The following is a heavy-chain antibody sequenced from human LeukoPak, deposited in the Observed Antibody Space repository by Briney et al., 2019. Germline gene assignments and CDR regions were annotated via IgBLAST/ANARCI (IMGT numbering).Heavy chain of an antibody. CDR1: GFTISSNY. D-gene: IGHD6-19*01. CDR3: ARVGSGWYDFDY. V-gene: IGHV3-53*04. CDR2: IYSGSSST. Sequence: GGSLRLSCAASGFTISSNYMSWVRQAPGKGLEWVSVIYSGSSSTYYTDSVKGRFTISRHNSKNTLYLQMNSLRAEDTAVYYCARVGSGWYDFDYWGQGTLVTVSS. J-gene: IGHJ4*02.